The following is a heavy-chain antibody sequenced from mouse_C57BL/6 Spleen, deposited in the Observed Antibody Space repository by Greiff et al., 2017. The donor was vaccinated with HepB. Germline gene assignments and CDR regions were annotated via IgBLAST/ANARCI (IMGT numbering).Heavy chain of an antibody. V-gene: IGHV5-4*03. D-gene: IGHD2-1*01. CDR2: ISDGGSYT. J-gene: IGHJ1*03. Sequence: EVKVVESGGGLVKPGGSLKLSCAASGFTFSSYAMSWVRQTPEKRLEWVATISDGGSYTYYPDNVKGRFTISRDNAKNNLYLQMSHLKSEDTAMYYCARAHYGNYVWYFDVWGTGTTVTVSS. CDR3: ARAHYGNYVWYFDV. CDR1: GFTFSSYA.